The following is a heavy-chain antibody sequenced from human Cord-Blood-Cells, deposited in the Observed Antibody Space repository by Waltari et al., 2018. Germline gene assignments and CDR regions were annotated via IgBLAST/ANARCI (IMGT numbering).Heavy chain of an antibody. CDR1: GGTFSSYA. J-gene: IGHJ3*02. V-gene: IGHV1-69*09. Sequence: QVQLVQSGAEVKKPGSSVKVSCKASGGTFSSYAISWVRKAPGQGLEWMGRIIPILGIANYAQKFQGRVTITADKSTSTAYMELSSLRSEDTAVYYCAREVTGDAFDIWGQGTMVTVSS. D-gene: IGHD2-21*02. CDR3: AREVTGDAFDI. CDR2: IIPILGIA.